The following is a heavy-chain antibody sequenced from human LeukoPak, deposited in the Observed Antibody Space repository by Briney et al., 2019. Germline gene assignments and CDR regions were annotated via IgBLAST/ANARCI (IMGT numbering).Heavy chain of an antibody. D-gene: IGHD3-22*01. J-gene: IGHJ4*02. CDR1: GYTFTGYY. Sequence: ASVKVSCKASGYTFTGYYMHWVRQAPGQGLEWMGWINPNSGGTNYAQKFQGRVTMTRDTSISTAYMELSRLRSDDTAVYYCARELRGYYDSSGTSVYWGQGTLSPSPQ. CDR3: ARELRGYYDSSGTSVY. V-gene: IGHV1-2*02. CDR2: INPNSGGT.